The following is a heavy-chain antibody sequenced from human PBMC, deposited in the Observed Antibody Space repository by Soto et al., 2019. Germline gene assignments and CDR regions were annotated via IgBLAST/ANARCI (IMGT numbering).Heavy chain of an antibody. J-gene: IGHJ4*02. CDR2: IDPSDSAT. CDR3: ARWSGSGFDY. D-gene: IGHD3-10*01. CDR1: GYTFTSYW. Sequence: PGESLKISCQASGYTFTSYWITWVRQMPGKGLQCVGRIDPSDSATRYSPSLQGHVTISADKSISTAYLQWSSLKASDTAMYYCARWSGSGFDYWGQGTLVTSPQ. V-gene: IGHV5-10-1*01.